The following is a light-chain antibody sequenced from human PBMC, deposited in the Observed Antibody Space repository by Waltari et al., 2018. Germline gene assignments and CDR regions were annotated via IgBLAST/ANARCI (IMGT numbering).Light chain of an antibody. CDR1: GSSAGASDS. CDR3: SSQTLDGLVL. V-gene: IGLV2-14*03. Sequence: QSALTQPASVSGSPGQSITISCSGLGSSAGASDSVSRHHHHPHKPPHVIIYDVTHRPSGVSDRFSASKSANTASLTISRLQPEDEADYYCSSQTLDGLVLFGGGTRLTVL. CDR2: DVT. J-gene: IGLJ2*01.